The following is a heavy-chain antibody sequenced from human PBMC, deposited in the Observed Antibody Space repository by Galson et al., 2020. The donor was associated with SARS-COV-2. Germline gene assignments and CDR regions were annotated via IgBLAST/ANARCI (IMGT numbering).Heavy chain of an antibody. D-gene: IGHD2-15*01. Sequence: VKVSCKVSGYTLTELSMHWVRQAPGKGLEWMGGFDPEDGETIYAQKFQGRVTMTEDTSTDTAYMELSSLRSEDTAVYYCATAPGYCSGGSCWDWFDPWGQGTLVTVSS. CDR2: FDPEDGET. CDR1: GYTLTELS. J-gene: IGHJ5*02. CDR3: ATAPGYCSGGSCWDWFDP. V-gene: IGHV1-24*01.